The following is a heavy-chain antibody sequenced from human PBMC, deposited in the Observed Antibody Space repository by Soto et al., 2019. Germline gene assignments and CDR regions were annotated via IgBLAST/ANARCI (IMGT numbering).Heavy chain of an antibody. CDR1: GFPLKNYT. CDR2: ISGTSNYK. V-gene: IGHV3-21*06. Sequence: EVQLVESGGGLVKPGGSLRLSCAASGFPLKNYTMNWVRQAPGKGLEWVSSISGTSNYKYYADSVKVRFTISRDNAKNALYLQMSSLRAEDTAVYYCARARSTTWSGTTRGWCDPWGQGTLVTVAS. J-gene: IGHJ5*02. D-gene: IGHD2-2*01. CDR3: ARARSTTWSGTTRGWCDP.